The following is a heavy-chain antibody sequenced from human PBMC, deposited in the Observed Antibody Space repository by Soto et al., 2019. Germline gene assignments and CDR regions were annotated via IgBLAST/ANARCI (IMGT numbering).Heavy chain of an antibody. D-gene: IGHD2-15*01. Sequence: SQTLSLTCVCSGDTVSSNSVAWKWVRQSPSRGLEWLGRTYYRSRWYSDYAVSVRSRIDINADTSKNQVSLQLNSVTPEDTAVYYCARSEEDSDYYYYGMDVWGQGTTV. CDR2: TYYRSRWYS. CDR3: ARSEEDSDYYYYGMDV. V-gene: IGHV6-1*01. J-gene: IGHJ6*02. CDR1: GDTVSSNSVA.